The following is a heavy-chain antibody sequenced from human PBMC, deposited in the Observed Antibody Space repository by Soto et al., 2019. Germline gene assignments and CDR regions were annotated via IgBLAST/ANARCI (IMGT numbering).Heavy chain of an antibody. CDR3: ARTEWIQLWFDY. J-gene: IGHJ4*02. CDR1: GASISSGGYY. CDR2: IYYSGIS. D-gene: IGHD5-18*01. V-gene: IGHV4-31*03. Sequence: QVQLLESGPGLVKPSQTLSLICNVSGASISSGGYYWSWIRQRPGGGLEWLGFIYYSGISHYNPSLKSRSTISVDTSKNQFSLNLXXVTAADTAVYYCARTEWIQLWFDYWGQGALV.